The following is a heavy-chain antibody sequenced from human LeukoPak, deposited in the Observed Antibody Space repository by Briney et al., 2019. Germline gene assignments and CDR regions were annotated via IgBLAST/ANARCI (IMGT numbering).Heavy chain of an antibody. J-gene: IGHJ4*02. D-gene: IGHD6-6*01. CDR2: FYSGGDT. CDR3: ARDLTASSSSCIADY. V-gene: IGHV3-53*01. CDR1: GFTVSSNH. Sequence: GGSLRLSCAVSGFTVSSNHMSWVRQAPGKGLEWVSVFYSGGDTHYADSVKGRFTISRDNSKNTLYLQMNSLRAEDTAVYYCARDLTASSSSCIADYLGQGTLVTVSS.